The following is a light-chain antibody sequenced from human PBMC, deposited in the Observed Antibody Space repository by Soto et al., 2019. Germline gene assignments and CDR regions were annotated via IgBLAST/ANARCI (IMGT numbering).Light chain of an antibody. Sequence: QSVLTQPASVSGSPGQSITISCTGTSSDVGGFNYVSWYQQHPGKAPKLMIYDVTKGLSGVSYRFSGSKSGNTASLTISGLQAEDEADYYCNSYTSSSTYVFGTGTKLTVL. J-gene: IGLJ1*01. CDR1: SSDVGGFNY. V-gene: IGLV2-14*03. CDR3: NSYTSSSTYV. CDR2: DVT.